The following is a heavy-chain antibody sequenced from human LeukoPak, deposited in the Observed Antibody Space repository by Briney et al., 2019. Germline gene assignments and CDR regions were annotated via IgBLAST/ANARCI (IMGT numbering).Heavy chain of an antibody. J-gene: IGHJ5*02. D-gene: IGHD6-13*01. V-gene: IGHV3-73*01. CDR1: GFTFSGSA. CDR3: TRGGVAAARDP. Sequence: GGSLRLSCAASGFTFSGSAMHWVRQASGKGLEWVGRIRSKANSYATAYAASVKGRFTISRDDSKNTAYLQMNSLKTEDTAVYYCTRGGVAAARDPWGQGTLVTVSS. CDR2: IRSKANSYAT.